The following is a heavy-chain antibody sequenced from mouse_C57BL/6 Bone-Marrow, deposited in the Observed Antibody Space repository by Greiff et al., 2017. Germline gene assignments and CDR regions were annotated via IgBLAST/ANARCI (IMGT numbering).Heavy chain of an antibody. CDR2: IYPRSGNT. CDR1: GYTFTSYG. V-gene: IGHV1-81*01. D-gene: IGHD3-1*01. CDR3: ARSDRGAMDY. Sequence: QVQLQQSGAELARPGASVKLSCKASGYTFTSYGISWVKQRTGQGLEWIGEIYPRSGNTYYNEKFKGEATLTADKSSSTAYMELRSLTSEDSAVYFCARSDRGAMDYWGQGTSVTVSS. J-gene: IGHJ4*01.